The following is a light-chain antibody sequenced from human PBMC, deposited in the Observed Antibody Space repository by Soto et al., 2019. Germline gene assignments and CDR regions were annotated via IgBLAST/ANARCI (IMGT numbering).Light chain of an antibody. Sequence: EIVLTQSPGTLSLSPGERATLSCRASQSVSSSYLAWYQQKPGQAPRLLIYGASSRATGIPDRFSGSGSGTDFTLTISRVEPEDFAVYCCQQYGSSPPITFGQGTRLEIK. V-gene: IGKV3-20*01. CDR2: GAS. CDR3: QQYGSSPPIT. J-gene: IGKJ5*01. CDR1: QSVSSSY.